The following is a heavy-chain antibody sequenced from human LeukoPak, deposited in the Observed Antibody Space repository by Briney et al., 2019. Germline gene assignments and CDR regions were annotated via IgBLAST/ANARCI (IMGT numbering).Heavy chain of an antibody. J-gene: IGHJ4*02. D-gene: IGHD3-22*01. CDR2: ISPYTGNT. CDR1: GYSFTDYG. CDR3: TREAEDLPGVITFLY. Sequence: ASVTVSFTASGYSFTDYGVSWVRQAPGQGLEWMGWISPYTGNTDYPRDLRGRVAMTADTSTSTVYMELKSLRSEDTAFYYCTREAEDLPGVITFLYWGQGTLVTVSS. V-gene: IGHV1-18*01.